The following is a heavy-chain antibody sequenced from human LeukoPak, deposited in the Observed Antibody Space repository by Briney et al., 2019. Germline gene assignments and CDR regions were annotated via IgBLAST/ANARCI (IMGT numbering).Heavy chain of an antibody. V-gene: IGHV4-34*01. CDR1: GGSVSGYY. Sequence: PSETLSLTCAVYGGSVSGYYWSWIRQPPGKGLEWIGEINHSGSTNYNPSLKSRVAISVDTSKNQFSLKLSSVTAADTAVYYCAREPHYDFWSGYVLDPWGQGTLVTVSS. CDR2: INHSGST. J-gene: IGHJ5*02. CDR3: AREPHYDFWSGYVLDP. D-gene: IGHD3-3*01.